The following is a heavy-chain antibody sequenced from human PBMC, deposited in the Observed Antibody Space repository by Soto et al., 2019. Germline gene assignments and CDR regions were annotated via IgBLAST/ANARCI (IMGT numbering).Heavy chain of an antibody. V-gene: IGHV1-18*01. D-gene: IGHD1-26*01. CDR3: ARVIVTVGLNWFDP. CDR2: ISAYNGNT. CDR1: GYTFTSYG. J-gene: IGHJ5*02. Sequence: GASVKVSCKASGYTFTSYGISWVRQAPGQGLEWMGWISAYNGNTNYAQNLQGRVTMTTDTSTSTAYMELRGLRSDDTAVYYCARVIVTVGLNWFDPWGQGTLVTVSS.